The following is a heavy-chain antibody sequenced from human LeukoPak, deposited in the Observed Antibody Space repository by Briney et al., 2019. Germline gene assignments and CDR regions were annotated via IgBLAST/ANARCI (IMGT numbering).Heavy chain of an antibody. CDR1: GFTFSTYW. CDR2: IKQDGSEK. Sequence: GGSLRLSCAASGFTFSTYWMSWVRQAPGKGLEWVANIKQDGSEKYYVDSVKGRFTISRDNAKNSLYLQMNSLRAEDTAVYYCARDYGSGSSRPIDYWGQGTLVTVSS. J-gene: IGHJ4*02. V-gene: IGHV3-7*01. CDR3: ARDYGSGSSRPIDY. D-gene: IGHD3-10*01.